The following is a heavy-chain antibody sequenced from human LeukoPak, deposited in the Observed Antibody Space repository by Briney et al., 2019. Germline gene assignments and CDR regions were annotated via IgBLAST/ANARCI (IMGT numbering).Heavy chain of an antibody. Sequence: GGSLRLSCAASGFTFSRYSMKWVRQAPGKGLEWVSFIGSSSSYIYYADSVKGRFTIPKDNAKNSLYLQMNSLRAEDTAVYYCARDVGSGSYSASDYWGQGTRVTVSS. J-gene: IGHJ4*02. CDR1: GFTFSRYS. D-gene: IGHD3-10*01. CDR3: ARDVGSGSYSASDY. V-gene: IGHV3-21*01. CDR2: IGSSSSYI.